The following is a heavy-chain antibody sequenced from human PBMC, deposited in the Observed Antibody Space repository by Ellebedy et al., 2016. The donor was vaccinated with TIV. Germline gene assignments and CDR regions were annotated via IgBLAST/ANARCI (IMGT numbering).Heavy chain of an antibody. CDR2: INHSGST. D-gene: IGHD6-19*01. V-gene: IGHV4-34*01. Sequence: MPSETLSLTCAVYGGSFSGYYWSWIRQPPGKGLEWIGEINHSGSTNYNPSLKSRVTISVDTSKNQFSLKLSSVTAADTAVYYCARGRKYSSGWYSYYYGMDVWGQGTTVTVSS. J-gene: IGHJ6*02. CDR1: GGSFSGYY. CDR3: ARGRKYSSGWYSYYYGMDV.